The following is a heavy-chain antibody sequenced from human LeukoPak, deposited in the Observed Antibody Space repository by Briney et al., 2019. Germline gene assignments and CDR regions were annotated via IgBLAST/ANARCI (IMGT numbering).Heavy chain of an antibody. CDR2: IYYSGST. D-gene: IGHD6-13*01. CDR3: ARHNSSWYYFDY. Sequence: SETLSLTCTVSGGFISSFYWSWIRQPPGKGLEWIGYIYYSGSTNYNPSLKSRVTISVDTSKNQFSLKLSSVTAADTAVYFCARHNSSWYYFDYWGQGTLVTVSS. CDR1: GGFISSFY. V-gene: IGHV4-59*08. J-gene: IGHJ4*02.